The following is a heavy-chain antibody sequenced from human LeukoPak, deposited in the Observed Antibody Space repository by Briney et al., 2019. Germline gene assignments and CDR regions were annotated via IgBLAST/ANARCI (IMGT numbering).Heavy chain of an antibody. Sequence: GGSLRLSCAASGFTFSSYGMHWVRQAPGKGLEWVAVISYDGRNKYYADSVKGRFTISRDNSKNTLYLQMNSLRAEDTAVYYCAKAGYVRGVILDYWGQGTLVTVSS. CDR3: AKAGYVRGVILDY. J-gene: IGHJ4*02. CDR2: ISYDGRNK. CDR1: GFTFSSYG. D-gene: IGHD3-10*01. V-gene: IGHV3-30*18.